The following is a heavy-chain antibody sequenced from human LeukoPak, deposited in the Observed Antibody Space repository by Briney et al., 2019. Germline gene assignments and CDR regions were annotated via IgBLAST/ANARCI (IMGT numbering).Heavy chain of an antibody. CDR2: IKQDGSEK. V-gene: IGHV3-7*03. D-gene: IGHD3-3*01. CDR3: ARGLSKGRYDFWSGYYRGYYFDY. CDR1: GFTFSSYW. J-gene: IGHJ4*02. Sequence: AGGSLRLSCAASGFTFSSYWMSWVRQAPGKGLEGVANIKQDGSEKYYVDSVKGRFTISRDNAKNSLYLQMNSLRSEDTAVYYCARGLSKGRYDFWSGYYRGYYFDYWGQGTLVTVSS.